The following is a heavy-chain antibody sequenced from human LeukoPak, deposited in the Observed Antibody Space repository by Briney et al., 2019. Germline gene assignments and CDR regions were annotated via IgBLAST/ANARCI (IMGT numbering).Heavy chain of an antibody. D-gene: IGHD3-16*01. V-gene: IGHV3-21*01. J-gene: IGHJ4*02. CDR3: ARVLSIMAFDY. Sequence: GGSLRLSCAASGFTFSSYRMNWVGQAPGKGVEWVSSIIISILYISYAASLKGRFTISRDNAKNSLYLQMNSLRAEDTAVYYCARVLSIMAFDYWGQGTLVTVSS. CDR1: GFTFSSYR. CDR2: IIISILYI.